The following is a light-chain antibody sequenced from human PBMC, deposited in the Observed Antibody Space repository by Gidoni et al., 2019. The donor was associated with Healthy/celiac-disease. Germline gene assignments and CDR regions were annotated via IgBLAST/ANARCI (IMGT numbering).Light chain of an antibody. CDR2: GPS. J-gene: IGKJ1*01. Sequence: ELVLTQSPGTLSLSPGERATLSCRASQSVSSSYLAWYQQKPGQALRLLIYGPSSRAPGIPDRFSGSGSGTDFTLTISRLEPEDFAVYYCQQYGSSPPWTFGQGTKVKSN. V-gene: IGKV3-20*01. CDR3: QQYGSSPPWT. CDR1: QSVSSSY.